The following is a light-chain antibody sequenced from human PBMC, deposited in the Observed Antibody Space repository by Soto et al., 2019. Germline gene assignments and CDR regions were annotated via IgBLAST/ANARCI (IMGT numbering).Light chain of an antibody. V-gene: IGKV1-39*01. CDR2: AAS. CDR3: QQSYSTPFT. Sequence: DIQMTQSPSSLSASVGDSVTVTCRAGQSITNYLNWYQQKPGKAPKLLIYAASSLQSGVPSRFSGSGSGTDFTLTISSLQPEDFATYYCQQSYSTPFTFGQGTKLEIK. CDR1: QSITNY. J-gene: IGKJ2*01.